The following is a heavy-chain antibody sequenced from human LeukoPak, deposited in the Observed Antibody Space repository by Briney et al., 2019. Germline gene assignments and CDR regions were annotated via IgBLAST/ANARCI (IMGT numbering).Heavy chain of an antibody. CDR3: ARAREDIVATISWFDP. Sequence: KPSETLSLTCTVSGDSISSYYWSWIRQPPGKGLEWIGYIFDNRNTKYNPSLKSRVSLSLDTSKNEFSLNLSSVTAADTAVYYCARAREDIVATISWFDPWGQGTLVTVSS. J-gene: IGHJ5*02. CDR2: IFDNRNT. D-gene: IGHD5-12*01. V-gene: IGHV4-59*01. CDR1: GDSISSYY.